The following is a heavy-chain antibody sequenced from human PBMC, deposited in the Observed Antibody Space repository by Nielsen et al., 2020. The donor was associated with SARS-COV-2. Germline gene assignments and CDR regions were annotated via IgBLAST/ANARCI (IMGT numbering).Heavy chain of an antibody. CDR2: IWYDGSNK. Sequence: GESLKISCAASGFTFNNYWMSWVRQAPGKGLEWVAVIWYDGSNKYYADSVKGRFTISRDNSKNTLYLQMNSLRAEDTAVYYCARGADYYDSSGYSDFDYWGQGTLVTVSS. J-gene: IGHJ4*02. V-gene: IGHV3-33*08. CDR1: GFTFNNYW. D-gene: IGHD3-22*01. CDR3: ARGADYYDSSGYSDFDY.